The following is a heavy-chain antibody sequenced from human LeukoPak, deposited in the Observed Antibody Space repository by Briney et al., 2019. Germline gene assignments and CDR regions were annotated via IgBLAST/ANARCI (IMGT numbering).Heavy chain of an antibody. Sequence: GGTLRLSCAASGFTFSSIGMHWVRQAPGKGLEWLAFIRYDGSNKYYADSMKGRLTISRDNSKNTLYLEMNSLRPEDTAMYYCAKGRATAVANWYFGLWGRGTLVTVSS. CDR2: IRYDGSNK. J-gene: IGHJ2*01. CDR3: AKGRATAVANWYFGL. D-gene: IGHD5-18*01. CDR1: GFTFSSIG. V-gene: IGHV3-30*02.